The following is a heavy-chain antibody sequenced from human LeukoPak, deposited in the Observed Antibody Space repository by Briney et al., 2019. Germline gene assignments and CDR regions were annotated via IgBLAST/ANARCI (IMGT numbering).Heavy chain of an antibody. CDR1: GFTFSSYW. CDR2: INSDGSIT. Sequence: AGGSLRLSCAASGFTFSSYWMHWVRQAPGKGLMWVSRINSDGSITNYADSVKGRFTISRDNDKNTLYLQMNSLRAEDTAVYYCARVRATFSPHFDNWGQGTLVTVSS. V-gene: IGHV3-74*01. CDR3: ARVRATFSPHFDN. J-gene: IGHJ4*02. D-gene: IGHD5-12*01.